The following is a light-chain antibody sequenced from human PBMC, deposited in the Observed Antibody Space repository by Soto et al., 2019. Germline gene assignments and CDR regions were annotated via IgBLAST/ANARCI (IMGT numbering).Light chain of an antibody. V-gene: IGKV3-15*01. J-gene: IGKJ1*01. CDR2: SAS. Sequence: IVMPQSPSTLSVSPGGRSTLSCRASQSISDTLAWYQQRPGQAPRLLIYSASSRAPAFPARFSGSGSGTDFTLTISSLQPDDFATYYCQHYNSYSEAFGQGTKVDIK. CDR1: QSISDT. CDR3: QHYNSYSEA.